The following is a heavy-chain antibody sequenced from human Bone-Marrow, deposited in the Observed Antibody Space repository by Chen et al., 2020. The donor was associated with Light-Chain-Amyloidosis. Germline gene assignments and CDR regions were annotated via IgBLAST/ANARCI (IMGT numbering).Heavy chain of an antibody. J-gene: IGHJ4*02. CDR1: GFTFSSHW. Sequence: EVQLVESGGGLVQPGGSLKLSCAASGFTFSSHWMSWVRQAPGKGLEWVANIKEDGSQKYYVDSVKGKFTISRDNAKNSLYLQMNSLRAEDTAVYYCARDHSSGWYPYQDYWGQGTLVSVSS. V-gene: IGHV3-7*03. D-gene: IGHD6-13*01. CDR3: ARDHSSGWYPYQDY. CDR2: IKEDGSQK.